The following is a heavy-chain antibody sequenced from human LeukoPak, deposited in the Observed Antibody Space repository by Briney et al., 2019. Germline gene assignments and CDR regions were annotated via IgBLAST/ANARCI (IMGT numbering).Heavy chain of an antibody. CDR1: GGTLSRYA. D-gene: IGHD3-10*01. CDR2: ITPIVGTA. V-gene: IGHV1-69*06. CDR3: AMAYGSGSYYQYDY. J-gene: IGHJ4*02. Sequence: SLKVSSTASGGTLSRYAISWVRQAPEQGVEWMGGITPIVGTANYTQKFQGRVTITAHKSTSTAYVELSSLRSEDTAVYYCAMAYGSGSYYQYDYWGQGTLVTVPS.